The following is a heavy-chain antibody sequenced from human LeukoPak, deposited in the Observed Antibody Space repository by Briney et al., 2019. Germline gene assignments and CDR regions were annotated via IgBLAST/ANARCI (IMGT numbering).Heavy chain of an antibody. Sequence: ASVKVSCKASGYTFTGYYLHWVRQAPGQGLEWMGWIDPNTGGTKYTQKFQGRVTMTRDTSISTAYMELSRLTSDDTAVYYCARDRSITEKYSGSYFPDYWGQGTLVTVSS. CDR2: IDPNTGGT. J-gene: IGHJ4*02. CDR1: GYTFTGYY. CDR3: ARDRSITEKYSGSYFPDY. D-gene: IGHD1-26*01. V-gene: IGHV1-2*02.